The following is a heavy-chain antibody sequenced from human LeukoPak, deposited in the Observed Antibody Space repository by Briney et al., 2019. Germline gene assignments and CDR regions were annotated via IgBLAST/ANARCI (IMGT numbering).Heavy chain of an antibody. J-gene: IGHJ4*02. Sequence: SETLSLTCTVSGGSISSYYWSWIRQPPGQGLEWIGYIYYSGSTNYNPSLKSRFTISVDTSKNQFSLKLSSVTAADTAVYYCARRVEYCGGDCTYYFDYWGQGTLVTVSS. V-gene: IGHV4-59*01. CDR1: GGSISSYY. CDR3: ARRVEYCGGDCTYYFDY. CDR2: IYYSGST. D-gene: IGHD2-21*02.